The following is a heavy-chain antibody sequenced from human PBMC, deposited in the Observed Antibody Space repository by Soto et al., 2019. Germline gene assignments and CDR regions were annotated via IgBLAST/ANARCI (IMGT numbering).Heavy chain of an antibody. D-gene: IGHD6-19*01. Sequence: PGGSLRPSCAVSGFTLTTYSMNWVRQAPGKGLEWISFINKNGFTIYYADSVKGRFTISRDYAKNSLYLQMDSLRHEDTAVYYCARGAVTGTSLFDYWGLGTLVTVSS. CDR1: GFTLTTYS. CDR2: INKNGFTI. V-gene: IGHV3-48*02. CDR3: ARGAVTGTSLFDY. J-gene: IGHJ4*02.